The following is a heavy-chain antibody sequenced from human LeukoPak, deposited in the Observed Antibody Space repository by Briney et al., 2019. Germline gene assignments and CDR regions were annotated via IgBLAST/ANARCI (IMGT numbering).Heavy chain of an antibody. Sequence: SDTLSLTCTVSGGSISIGGYYWSWIRQHPGKGLEWIGYIYYNGNTYYNPSLKSRLTISGDMSENQFSLKLTSVTAADTAVYFCVRNFDSYNAFDIWGQGTMVTVSS. V-gene: IGHV4-31*03. CDR1: GGSISIGGYY. CDR2: IYYNGNT. D-gene: IGHD3-10*01. CDR3: VRNFDSYNAFDI. J-gene: IGHJ3*02.